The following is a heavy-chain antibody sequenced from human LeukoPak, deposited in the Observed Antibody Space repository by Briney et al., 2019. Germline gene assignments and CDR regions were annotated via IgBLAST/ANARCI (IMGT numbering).Heavy chain of an antibody. CDR2: IKSKTDGGIT. CDR1: GLPLSNAW. J-gene: IGHJ5*02. Sequence: GGSLRLSCAASGLPLSNAWMSWLRQAPGKGLEWVVHIKSKTDGGITDYAERVIRRFTIPSEDSKNTPYEQLKSLKTEDISVFYCTADDKVAAAGKDWFDPWGQGTLVSVSS. V-gene: IGHV3-15*07. D-gene: IGHD6-13*01. CDR3: TADDKVAAAGKDWFDP.